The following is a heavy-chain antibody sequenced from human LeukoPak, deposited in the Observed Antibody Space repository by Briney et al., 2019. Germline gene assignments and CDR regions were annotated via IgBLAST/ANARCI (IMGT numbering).Heavy chain of an antibody. CDR1: GGSVSSGSYY. CDR3: ARDSCGGGSCYPGY. Sequence: PSETLFLTCTVPGGSVSSGSYYWSWIRQPPGKGLEWLGYIYYSGSTNYNPSLKSRVTISVDTSKHQFSLKLSSVTAADSAVYYCARDSCGGGSCYPGYWGQETLVTVSS. CDR2: IYYSGST. D-gene: IGHD2-15*01. V-gene: IGHV4-61*01. J-gene: IGHJ4*02.